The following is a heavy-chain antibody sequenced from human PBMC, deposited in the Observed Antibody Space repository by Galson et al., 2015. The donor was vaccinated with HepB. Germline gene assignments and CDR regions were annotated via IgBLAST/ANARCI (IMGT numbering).Heavy chain of an antibody. Sequence: SVKVSCKASGYTFTGYYMHWVRQAPGQGLEWMGRINPNNGDTHYAQKFQGRVTMTRDTSITTAYVELSSLTSDDTAMYYCATEREYSTSPCDWGQGTLVTVSS. CDR3: ATEREYSTSPCD. D-gene: IGHD2/OR15-2a*01. CDR2: INPNNGDT. V-gene: IGHV1-2*06. J-gene: IGHJ1*01. CDR1: GYTFTGYY.